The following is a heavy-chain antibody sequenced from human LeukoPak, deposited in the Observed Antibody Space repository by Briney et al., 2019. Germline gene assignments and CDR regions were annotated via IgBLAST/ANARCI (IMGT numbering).Heavy chain of an antibody. D-gene: IGHD3-3*01. J-gene: IGHJ4*02. V-gene: IGHV3-23*01. CDR3: AKDLNFWSGYYDGFDY. CDR2: ISGSGGST. Sequence: GGYLRLSCAASGFTFSSYAMSWVRQAPGKGLEWVSAISGSGGSTYYADSVKGRFTISRDNSKNTLYLQMNSLRAEDTAVYYCAKDLNFWSGYYDGFDYWGQGTLVTVSS. CDR1: GFTFSSYA.